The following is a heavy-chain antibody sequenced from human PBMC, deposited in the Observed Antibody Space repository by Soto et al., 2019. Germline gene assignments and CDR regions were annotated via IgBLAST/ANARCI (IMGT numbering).Heavy chain of an antibody. J-gene: IGHJ5*01. V-gene: IGHV1-18*04. D-gene: IGHD1-1*01. CDR3: VRDLKYLRVTGIWFDS. Sequence: QVQLMQSGNEVKKPGASVTVSCKASGYTFANYGISWVRQAPGQGLEWMGWISGNNGATNYAPKVQDRITMTLDTSTGVASMALRSLRSDDTTIYYCVRDLKYLRVTGIWFDSWGQGTLVTVSS. CDR1: GYTFANYG. CDR2: ISGNNGAT.